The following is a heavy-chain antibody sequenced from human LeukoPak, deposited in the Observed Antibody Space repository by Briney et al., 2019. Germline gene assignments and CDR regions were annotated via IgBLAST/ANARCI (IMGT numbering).Heavy chain of an antibody. CDR2: IYYSGST. J-gene: IGHJ4*02. CDR3: ARDYCSGGSCYPPDY. CDR1: GGSISNYY. D-gene: IGHD2-15*01. Sequence: PSETLSLTCTVSGGSISNYYWSWIRQPPGKGLEWIGYIYYSGSTNYNPSLKSRVTMSVDTSKNQFSLKLSSVTAADTAVYYCARDYCSGGSCYPPDYWGQGTLVTVSS. V-gene: IGHV4-59*12.